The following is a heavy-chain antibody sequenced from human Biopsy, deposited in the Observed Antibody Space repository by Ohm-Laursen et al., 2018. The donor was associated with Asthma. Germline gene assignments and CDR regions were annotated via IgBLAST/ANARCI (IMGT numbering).Heavy chain of an antibody. J-gene: IGHJ6*02. CDR2: ISFDGSNK. Sequence: SLRLSCAATGFSFSNFAIHWVRQAPGKGLEWVAVISFDGSNKYYGDSVKGRFTIARDNSKNTVYLQMNSLRAEDTAVYYCARDLRSDNWNPWGMDVWGLGTTVTVAS. V-gene: IGHV3-30*03. CDR1: GFSFSNFA. CDR3: ARDLRSDNWNPWGMDV. D-gene: IGHD1-20*01.